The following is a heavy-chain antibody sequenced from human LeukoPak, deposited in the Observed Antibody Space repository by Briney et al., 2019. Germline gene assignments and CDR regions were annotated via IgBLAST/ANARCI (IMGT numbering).Heavy chain of an antibody. D-gene: IGHD2-2*02. Sequence: SETLSLTCTVSGGSISSYYWSWIRQPPGKGLEWIGYIYYSGSTNYNPSLKSRVTISVDTSKNQFSLKLSSVTAADTAVYYCARGTGLYCSSTSCYTTSRYYYMDVWGKGTTVTVSS. J-gene: IGHJ6*03. V-gene: IGHV4-59*01. CDR2: IYYSGST. CDR3: ARGTGLYCSSTSCYTTSRYYYMDV. CDR1: GGSISSYY.